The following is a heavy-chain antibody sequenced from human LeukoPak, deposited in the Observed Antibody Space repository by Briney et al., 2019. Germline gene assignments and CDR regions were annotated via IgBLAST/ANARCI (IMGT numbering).Heavy chain of an antibody. V-gene: IGHV3-23*01. D-gene: IGHD2-2*01. CDR1: GFIFSNYA. J-gene: IGHJ5*02. CDR2: IGGRDGGT. CDR3: AKEARLYCSSTSCQESWFDP. Sequence: GASLRLSCAASGFIFSNYAMSWVRQAPGKGLEWVSAIGGRDGGTYYADSVKGRFTISRDNSKNTLYLQMNSLRAEDTAVYYCAKEARLYCSSTSCQESWFDPWGQGTLVTVSS.